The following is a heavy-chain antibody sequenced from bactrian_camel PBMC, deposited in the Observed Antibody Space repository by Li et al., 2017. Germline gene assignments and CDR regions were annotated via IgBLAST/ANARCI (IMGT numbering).Heavy chain of an antibody. J-gene: IGHJ4*01. Sequence: HVQLVESGGGSVEAGGTLRISCVRSEPPYSTRCMAWFRQSPGIEREEVARVAMDGRSRYTDSVKGRFTISKDNDKNTVYLQLNDLKPDDTAMYYCAADPAAKCPDWRPFTHRGQGTQVTVS. D-gene: IGHD1*01. CDR2: VAMDGRS. V-gene: IGHV3S53*01. CDR1: EPPYSTRC. CDR3: AADPAAKCPDWRPFTH.